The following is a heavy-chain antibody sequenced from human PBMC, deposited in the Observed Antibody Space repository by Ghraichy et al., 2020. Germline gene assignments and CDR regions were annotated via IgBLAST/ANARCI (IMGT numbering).Heavy chain of an antibody. CDR3: TRDSGWEHDL. Sequence: GGSLRLSCEASGFSVGSHGMSWVRQAPGKGLEWVSGISESTGNSFYADSVKGRFTISRDNSKNTLYLQMNSLKVEDMALYYCTRDSGWEHDLWGQGTLVTVSS. CDR1: GFSVGSHG. D-gene: IGHD1-26*01. J-gene: IGHJ5*02. CDR2: ISESTGNS. V-gene: IGHV3-23*01.